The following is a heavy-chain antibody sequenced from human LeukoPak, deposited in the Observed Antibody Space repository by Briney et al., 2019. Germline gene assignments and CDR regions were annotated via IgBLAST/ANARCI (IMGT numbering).Heavy chain of an antibody. CDR2: INPSGGST. V-gene: IGHV1-46*01. CDR1: GYTFTSYY. Sequence: ASVKVSCKTSGYTFTSYYIHWVRQAPGQGLEWMGVINPSGGSTGYAPKFQGRVMMTRDMSTSTVYMELNSLKSDDTAVYYCAGDAAAAGLFDYWGQGTLVTVSS. CDR3: AGDAAAAGLFDY. J-gene: IGHJ4*02.